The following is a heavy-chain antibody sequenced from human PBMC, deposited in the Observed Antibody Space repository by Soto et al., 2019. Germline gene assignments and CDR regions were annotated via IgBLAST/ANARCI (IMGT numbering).Heavy chain of an antibody. V-gene: IGHV3-21*01. Sequence: VGSLRLSCAASGFTFSSYSMNWVRQAPGKGLEWVSPISSSSSYIYYADSVKGRFTISRDNAKNSLYLQMNSLRAEDTAVYYCARDFDYYDSSDGAFDIWGQGTMVTVSS. CDR3: ARDFDYYDSSDGAFDI. J-gene: IGHJ3*02. CDR1: GFTFSSYS. CDR2: ISSSSSYI. D-gene: IGHD3-22*01.